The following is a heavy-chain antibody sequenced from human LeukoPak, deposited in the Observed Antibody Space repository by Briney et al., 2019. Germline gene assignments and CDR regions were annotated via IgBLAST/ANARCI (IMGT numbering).Heavy chain of an antibody. V-gene: IGHV3-7*01. CDR3: AKGGGYSDYEQHSDGYFDY. D-gene: IGHD5-12*01. Sequence: SGGSLRLSCAASGFTFSNYWMSWVRQAPGKGLEWVANIKEDGSEKYFVDSVKGRFTISRDNAKNSLYLQMNSLRAEDTAVYYCAKGGGYSDYEQHSDGYFDYWGQGTPVTVSS. CDR2: IKEDGSEK. CDR1: GFTFSNYW. J-gene: IGHJ4*02.